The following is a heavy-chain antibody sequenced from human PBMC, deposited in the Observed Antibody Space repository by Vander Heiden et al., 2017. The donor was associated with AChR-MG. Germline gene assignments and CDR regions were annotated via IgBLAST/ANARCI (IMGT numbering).Heavy chain of an antibody. D-gene: IGHD3-10*01. J-gene: IGHJ6*03. CDR2: IIPIFGTA. Sequence: QVQLVQSGAEVKKPGSSVKVSCKASGGTFSSYAISWVRQAPGQGLEWMGGIIPIFGTANYAQKFQGRVTITADESTSTAYMELSSLRSEDTAVYYCARSLLWFGELIGSNYYYMDVWGKGTTVTVSS. CDR3: ARSLLWFGELIGSNYYYMDV. V-gene: IGHV1-69*01. CDR1: GGTFSSYA.